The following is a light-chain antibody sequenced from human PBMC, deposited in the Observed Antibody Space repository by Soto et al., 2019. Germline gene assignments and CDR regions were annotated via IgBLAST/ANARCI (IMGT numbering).Light chain of an antibody. V-gene: IGLV2-14*01. CDR3: RSYTSSSTLV. Sequence: QSALTQPASVSWSPGQSITISCTGTSSDVGGYNYVSWYQQHPGKAPKLKIYEVSNRPSGVSNRFSGSKSGNTASLTISGLQAENEDDYYCRSYTSSSTLVFGGGTKLTVL. CDR1: SSDVGGYNY. J-gene: IGLJ2*01. CDR2: EVS.